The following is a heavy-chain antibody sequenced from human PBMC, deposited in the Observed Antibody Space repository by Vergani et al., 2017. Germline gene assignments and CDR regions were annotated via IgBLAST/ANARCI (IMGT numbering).Heavy chain of an antibody. CDR1: GGSISSSSYY. Sequence: QLQLQESGPGLVKPSETLSLTCTVSGGSISSSSYYWGWISQPPGKGLEWIGSIYYSGSTYYNPSLKSRVTISVDTSKNQFSLKLSSVTAADTAVYYCARGYCSSTSCSGFDPWGQGTLVTVSS. CDR3: ARGYCSSTSCSGFDP. J-gene: IGHJ5*02. CDR2: IYYSGST. V-gene: IGHV4-39*01. D-gene: IGHD2-2*01.